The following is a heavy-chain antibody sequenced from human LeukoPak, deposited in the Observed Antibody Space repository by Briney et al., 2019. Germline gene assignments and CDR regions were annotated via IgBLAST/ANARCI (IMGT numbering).Heavy chain of an antibody. J-gene: IGHJ6*03. CDR2: ISSSGSTI. CDR3: AKLTYSSSWYDYYYYYMDV. CDR1: GFTFSSYE. D-gene: IGHD6-13*01. Sequence: GGSLRLSCAASGFTFSSYEMNWVRQAPGKGLEWVSYISSSGSTIYYADSVKGRFTISRDNSKNTLYLQMNSLRAEDTAVYYCAKLTYSSSWYDYYYYYMDVWGKGTTVTASS. V-gene: IGHV3-48*03.